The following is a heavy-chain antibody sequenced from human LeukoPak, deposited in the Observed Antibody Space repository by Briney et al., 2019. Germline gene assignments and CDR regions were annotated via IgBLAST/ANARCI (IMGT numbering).Heavy chain of an antibody. J-gene: IGHJ4*02. CDR1: GGSFSGYY. CDR2: INHSGST. V-gene: IGHV4-34*01. Sequence: ASETLSLTCAVYGGSFSGYYWSWIRQPPGKGLEWIGEINHSGSTNYNPSLKSRVTISVDTSKNQFSLRLSSVTAADTAVYYCARPRFKQQLGGGFDYWGQGTLVTVSS. CDR3: ARPRFKQQLGGGFDY. D-gene: IGHD6-13*01.